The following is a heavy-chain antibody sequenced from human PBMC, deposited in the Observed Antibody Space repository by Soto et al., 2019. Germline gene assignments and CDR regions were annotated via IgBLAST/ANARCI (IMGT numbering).Heavy chain of an antibody. CDR1: GGSTSSDNY. Sequence: SETLSLTCTVSGGSTSSDNYWSWIRQPPGKGLEWIGHIYYSGTTHYNPSLKSRITISIDPSNNRFSLQVRSVTAADTAVYYCARGSGYSYGPIDYWGQGTLVTVSS. J-gene: IGHJ4*02. CDR3: ARGSGYSYGPIDY. V-gene: IGHV4-59*12. CDR2: IYYSGTT. D-gene: IGHD5-18*01.